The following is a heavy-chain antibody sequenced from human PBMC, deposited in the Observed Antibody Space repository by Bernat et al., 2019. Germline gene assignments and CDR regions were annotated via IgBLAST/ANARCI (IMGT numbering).Heavy chain of an antibody. CDR1: GYSFTSYW. CDR3: ARRGYCSSTSCYAFDY. D-gene: IGHD2-2*01. J-gene: IGHJ4*02. V-gene: IGHV5-51*01. Sequence: EVQLVQSGAEVKKPGESLKISCKGSGYSFTSYWIGWVRQMPGKGLEWMGIIYPGDSDTRYSPSFQGKVTISADKSISTAYLQWSSLKASDTAMYYCARRGYCSSTSCYAFDYWGQGTLVSVSS. CDR2: IYPGDSDT.